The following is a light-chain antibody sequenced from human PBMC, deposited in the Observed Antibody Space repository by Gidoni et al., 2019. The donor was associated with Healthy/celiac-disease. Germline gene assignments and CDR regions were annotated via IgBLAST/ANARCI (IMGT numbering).Light chain of an antibody. CDR3: QQYDNLPRT. CDR2: DAS. Sequence: DSQMAQSPSSLSASVGDRVTITCQASQDISNYLNWYQQKPGKAPKLLIYDASNLETGVPSRFSGSGSGTDFTFTISSLQPEDIATYYCQQYDNLPRTFXPXTKVEIK. J-gene: IGKJ1*01. CDR1: QDISNY. V-gene: IGKV1-33*01.